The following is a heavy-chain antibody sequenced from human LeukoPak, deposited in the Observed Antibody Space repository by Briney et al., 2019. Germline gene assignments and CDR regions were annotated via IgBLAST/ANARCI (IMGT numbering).Heavy chain of an antibody. D-gene: IGHD6-19*01. Sequence: PGGSLRLSCAASGFTFSSYSMNWVRQAPGKGLEWGSYISSSSTIYYADSVKGRFTISRDNAKNSLYLQMNSLRAEDTAVYYCARDEGSGWYVYWGQGTLVTVSS. V-gene: IGHV3-48*01. J-gene: IGHJ4*02. CDR3: ARDEGSGWYVY. CDR1: GFTFSSYS. CDR2: ISSSSTI.